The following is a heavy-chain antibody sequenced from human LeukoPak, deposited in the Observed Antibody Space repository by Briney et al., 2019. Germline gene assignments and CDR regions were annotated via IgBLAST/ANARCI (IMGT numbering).Heavy chain of an antibody. CDR3: ARDGVGYYDSSGYFARFDP. CDR1: GFTFSSYS. D-gene: IGHD3-22*01. CDR2: ISSSSSYI. Sequence: GGSLRLSCAASGFTFSSYSMNWVRQAPGKGLECVSSISSSSSYIYYADSVKGRFTISRDNAKNSLYLQMNSLRAEDTAVYYCARDGVGYYDSSGYFARFDPWGQGTLVTVSS. V-gene: IGHV3-21*01. J-gene: IGHJ5*02.